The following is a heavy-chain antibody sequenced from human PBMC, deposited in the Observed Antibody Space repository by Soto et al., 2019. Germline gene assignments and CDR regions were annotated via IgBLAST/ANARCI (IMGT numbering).Heavy chain of an antibody. CDR2: ISASGDST. CDR3: AKHMIVAVITSDNFDY. D-gene: IGHD3-22*01. CDR1: GFTFSSYS. V-gene: IGHV3-23*01. J-gene: IGHJ4*02. Sequence: GGSLRLSCTASGFTFSSYSLSWVRQAPGKGLEWVSAISASGDSTHYADSVKGRFTISRDNSKNTLYLQMNNLRAGDTAVYYCAKHMIVAVITSDNFDYWGQGTLVTVSS.